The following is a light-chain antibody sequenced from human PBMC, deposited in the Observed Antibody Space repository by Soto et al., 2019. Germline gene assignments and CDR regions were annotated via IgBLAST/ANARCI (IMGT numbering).Light chain of an antibody. V-gene: IGLV2-8*01. CDR2: EVS. CDR1: SSDVGGYNY. J-gene: IGLJ1*01. Sequence: QSALTQPPSAYGSPGQSVTISCTGTSSDVGGYNYVSWYQQHPGKAPKLMIYEVSKRPSGVPDRFSGSKSGNTASLTVSGLQAEDEADYHCSSYAGSILYVFGTGTKVTVL. CDR3: SSYAGSILYV.